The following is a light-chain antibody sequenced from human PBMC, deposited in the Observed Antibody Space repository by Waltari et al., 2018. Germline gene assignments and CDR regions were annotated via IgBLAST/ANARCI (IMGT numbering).Light chain of an antibody. V-gene: IGLV2-23*03. CDR2: EGS. J-gene: IGLJ2*01. Sequence: QSALTQPASVSGSPGPSITISCTGTSSAVGSNNLVSWYQQHPGQAPKVVIYEGSEPPSGMSNRFSGSKSGITASLPIAGLQPEDEADYYGCSYAGSGTFVVFGGGTKLTVL. CDR3: CSYAGSGTFVV. CDR1: SSAVGSNNL.